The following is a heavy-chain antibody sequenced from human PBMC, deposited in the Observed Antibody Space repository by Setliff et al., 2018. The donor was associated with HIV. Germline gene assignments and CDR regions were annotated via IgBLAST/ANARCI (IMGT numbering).Heavy chain of an antibody. Sequence: SETLSLTCAVYGGSFSGYYWSWIRQPPGKGLEWIGSIYYTGSTDYNPSLMSRVTISLDTPKNQFSLKLNSVIAADTAVYYCARNRVPSSLWGQGTLVTVSS. J-gene: IGHJ4*02. CDR1: GGSFSGYY. CDR3: ARNRVPSSL. D-gene: IGHD3-10*01. V-gene: IGHV4-59*01. CDR2: IYYTGST.